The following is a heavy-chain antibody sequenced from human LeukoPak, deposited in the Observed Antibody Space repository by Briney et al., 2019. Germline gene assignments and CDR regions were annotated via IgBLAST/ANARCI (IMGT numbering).Heavy chain of an antibody. J-gene: IGHJ5*02. Sequence: PSETLSLTCTVSGGSLSSYSWSWVRQPAGKGLEWLARIYTSGSTDYNPYLKSRLTMSVDKSKNQIPQKQTSVTAADAAVDYYWRGAIPVARHWVDPWGQGILVT. V-gene: IGHV4-4*07. D-gene: IGHD2-21*01. CDR1: GGSLSSYS. CDR3: WRGAIPVARHWVDP. CDR2: IYTSGST.